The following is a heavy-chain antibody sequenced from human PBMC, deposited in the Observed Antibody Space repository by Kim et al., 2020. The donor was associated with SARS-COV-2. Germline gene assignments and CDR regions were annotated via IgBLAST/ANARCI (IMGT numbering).Heavy chain of an antibody. CDR2: IYYSGST. D-gene: IGHD2-21*01. J-gene: IGHJ3*02. V-gene: IGHV4-59*13. Sequence: SETLSLTCTVSGGSISSYYWSWIRQPPGKGLEWIGYIYYSGSTNYNPSLKSRVTISVDTSKNQFSLKLSSVTAADTAVYYCARDSLLKGGLDAFDIWGQGTMVTVSS. CDR3: ARDSLLKGGLDAFDI. CDR1: GGSISSYY.